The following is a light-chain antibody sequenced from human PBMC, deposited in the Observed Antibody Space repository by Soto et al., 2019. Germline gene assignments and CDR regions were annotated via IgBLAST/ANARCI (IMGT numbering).Light chain of an antibody. CDR2: AAS. Sequence: DIQMTQSPSSLSASVGDRVTITCRAGQTISSYLNWYQQKPGKAPKLLIYAASSLHSGVPSRFSGSGSGTDFTLTISSLQPEDFATYYCQQSHSIPYTFGQGTKLEI. CDR3: QQSHSIPYT. V-gene: IGKV1-39*01. J-gene: IGKJ2*01. CDR1: QTISSY.